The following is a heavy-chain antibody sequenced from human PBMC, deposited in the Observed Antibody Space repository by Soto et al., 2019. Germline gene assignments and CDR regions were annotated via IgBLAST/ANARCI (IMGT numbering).Heavy chain of an antibody. Sequence: SGPTLVNPTQTLTLTCTFSGFSLSTSGVGVGWIRQPPGKALEWLALIYWNDDKRYSPSLKSRLTITKDTSKNQVVLTMTNMDPVDTATYYCALVYCSGGSCYPNWFDPRGQGTLVTVSS. V-gene: IGHV2-5*01. CDR3: ALVYCSGGSCYPNWFDP. CDR2: IYWNDDK. CDR1: GFSLSTSGVG. D-gene: IGHD2-15*01. J-gene: IGHJ5*02.